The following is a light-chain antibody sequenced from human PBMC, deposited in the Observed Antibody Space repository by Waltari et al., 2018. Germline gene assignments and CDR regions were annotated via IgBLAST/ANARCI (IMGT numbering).Light chain of an antibody. CDR3: QNHERLPAT. CDR1: QSISRY. CDR2: GAS. Sequence: EVVLTQSPGTLSLSHGEGATLFCRASQSISRYLVWYQQRPGQAPRLLIYGASIRAAGIPDRFSGSGSGTDFTLSISRLEPEDFAVYYCQNHERLPATFGQGTRVEIK. V-gene: IGKV3-20*01. J-gene: IGKJ1*01.